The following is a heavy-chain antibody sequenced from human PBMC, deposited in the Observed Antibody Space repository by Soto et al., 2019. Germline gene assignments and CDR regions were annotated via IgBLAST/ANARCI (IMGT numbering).Heavy chain of an antibody. D-gene: IGHD5-12*01. CDR3: AREWSVANPGY. J-gene: IGHJ4*02. CDR2: ISKDGDKK. CDR1: GFTFSNYA. V-gene: IGHV3-30-3*01. Sequence: PGGSLRLSCAASGFTFSNYAMHWVRQAPGKGLEWVAVISKDGDKKYYADSVKGRFTISRDNSKTTLYLQVNSLRPEDTAVYYCAREWSVANPGYWGQGTPVTVSS.